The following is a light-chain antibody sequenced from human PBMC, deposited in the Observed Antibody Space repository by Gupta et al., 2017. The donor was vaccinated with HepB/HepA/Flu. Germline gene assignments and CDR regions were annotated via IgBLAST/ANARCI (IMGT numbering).Light chain of an antibody. CDR3: LQHNTKGT. V-gene: IGKV1-17*01. Sequence: DIQMTQSPSSLSASVGDRVTITCRASQGIRNDLGWYQQKPGKAPKRLIYAASSLQSGVTSRFSGSGDGTEFTLTSSSRQPEDCATYYLLQHNTKGTFGGGTKVEIK. CDR2: AAS. CDR1: QGIRND. J-gene: IGKJ4*01.